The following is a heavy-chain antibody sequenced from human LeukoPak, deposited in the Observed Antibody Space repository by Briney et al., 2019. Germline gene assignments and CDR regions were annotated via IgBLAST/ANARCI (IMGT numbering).Heavy chain of an antibody. Sequence: GGSLRLSCAASGFTVSSNYMSWVRPAPGKGLEWVSYISSSGSTIYYADSVKGRFTISRDNAKNSLYLQMNSLRAEDTAVYYCARGGIVATDWFDPWGQGTLVTVSS. CDR3: ARGGIVATDWFDP. J-gene: IGHJ5*02. D-gene: IGHD5-12*01. V-gene: IGHV3-11*01. CDR1: GFTVSSNY. CDR2: ISSSGSTI.